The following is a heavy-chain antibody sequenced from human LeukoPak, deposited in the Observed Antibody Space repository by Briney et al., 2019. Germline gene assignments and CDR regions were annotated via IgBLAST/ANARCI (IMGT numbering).Heavy chain of an antibody. V-gene: IGHV4-39*07. CDR2: VHYSGNT. Sequence: SETLSLTCTVSSGSISSSSYYWGWIRQPPGKGLEWIGSVHYSGNTYYNPSLRSRLTISLDTSNNQFSLKLSSVTAADTAVYYCATYTEDYSGPAFAPWGQGTLVIVSS. J-gene: IGHJ5*02. CDR3: ATYTEDYSGPAFAP. CDR1: SGSISSSSYY. D-gene: IGHD3-16*01.